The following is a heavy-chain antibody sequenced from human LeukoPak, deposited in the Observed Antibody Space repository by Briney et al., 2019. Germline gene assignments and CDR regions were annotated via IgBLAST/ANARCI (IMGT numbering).Heavy chain of an antibody. Sequence: SETLSLTCTVSGGSISSSSYYWGWIRQPPGKGLEWIGSIYYSGSTYYNPSLKSRVTISVDTSKNQFSLKLSSVTAAGTAVYYCARGRQQLVRTQYYYYGMDVWGQGTTVTVSS. CDR1: GGSISSSSYY. CDR3: ARGRQQLVRTQYYYYGMDV. J-gene: IGHJ6*02. V-gene: IGHV4-39*01. D-gene: IGHD6-13*01. CDR2: IYYSGST.